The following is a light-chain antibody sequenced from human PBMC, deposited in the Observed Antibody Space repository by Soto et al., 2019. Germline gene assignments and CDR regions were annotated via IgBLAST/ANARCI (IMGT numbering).Light chain of an antibody. CDR3: KSYAGSNTYV. J-gene: IGLJ1*01. CDR2: EVV. V-gene: IGLV2-8*01. CDR1: KNDIGVYDF. Sequence: QSVLTQPPSASGSPGQSVTISCTGTKNDIGVYDFVSWYQHHPGKAPRLIIYEVVQRPSGVPDRFSGPKSGNTASLTVSGLPAADEADYFCKSYAGSNTYVFGIAPKVTV.